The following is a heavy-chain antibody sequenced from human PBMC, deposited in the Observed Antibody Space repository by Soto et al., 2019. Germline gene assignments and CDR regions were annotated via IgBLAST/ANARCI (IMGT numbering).Heavy chain of an antibody. CDR1: GGSISSSNW. Sequence: SETLSLTCAVSGGSISSSNWWSWVRQPPGKGLAWIGESYHSGSTNYNPSLKSRFTISVYKSKNQFSLKLSSVTAADTAVYYCARTYYDFWSGRQDVWGQGTTVTVSS. D-gene: IGHD3-3*01. V-gene: IGHV4-4*02. J-gene: IGHJ6*02. CDR2: SYHSGST. CDR3: ARTYYDFWSGRQDV.